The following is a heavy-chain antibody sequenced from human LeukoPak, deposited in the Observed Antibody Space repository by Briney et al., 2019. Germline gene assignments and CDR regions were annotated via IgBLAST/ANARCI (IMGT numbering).Heavy chain of an antibody. CDR1: GGSISSGGYS. J-gene: IGHJ3*02. Sequence: PSETLSLTCAVSGGSISSGGYSWSWIRQPPGKGLEWIGYIYHSGSTYYNPSLKSRVTISVDRSKNQFSLKLSSVTAADTAVYYCARGQITMVRGVIITHDAFDIWGQGIMVTVSS. CDR2: IYHSGST. CDR3: ARGQITMVRGVIITHDAFDI. V-gene: IGHV4-30-2*01. D-gene: IGHD3-10*01.